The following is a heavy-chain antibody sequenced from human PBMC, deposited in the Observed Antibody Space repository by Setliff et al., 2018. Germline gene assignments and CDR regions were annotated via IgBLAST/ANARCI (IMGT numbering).Heavy chain of an antibody. CDR3: ARDASASDGRNAFDI. V-gene: IGHV4-39*07. CDR1: GGSISDNGYF. Sequence: SETLSLTCTVPGGSISDNGYFWGWVRQPPGKGLEWIGNTYFGGNTYFNPSFKSRVTMSIDTSNSQFSLKLSSVTAADTAIYYCARDASASDGRNAFDIWGQGTMVTVS. D-gene: IGHD1-26*01. CDR2: TYFGGNT. J-gene: IGHJ3*02.